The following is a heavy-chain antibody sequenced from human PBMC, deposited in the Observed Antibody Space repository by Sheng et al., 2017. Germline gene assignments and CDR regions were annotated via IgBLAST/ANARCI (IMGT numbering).Heavy chain of an antibody. J-gene: IGHJ4*02. CDR3: ATMYCSGGSCHPAFDY. CDR2: INHSGTT. CDR1: GGSFSGYY. D-gene: IGHD2-15*01. V-gene: IGHV4-34*01. Sequence: QVQLQQWGAGLLKPSETLSLTCAVYGGSFSGYYWSWIRQPPGKGLEWIGEINHSGTTNYNPSLKSRVTISVDTSKNQFSLKLSSVTAADTAVYYCATMYCSGGSCHPAFDYWGQGTLVTVSS.